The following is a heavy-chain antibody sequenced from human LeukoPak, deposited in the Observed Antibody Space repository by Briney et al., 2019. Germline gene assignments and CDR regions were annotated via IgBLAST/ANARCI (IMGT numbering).Heavy chain of an antibody. CDR1: GYTFTGYY. CDR3: ARDEPMIVGIDY. CDR2: INPNSGGT. D-gene: IGHD3-22*01. V-gene: IGHV1-2*02. Sequence: ASVKVSCKASGYTFTGYYMHWVRQAPGQGLEWMGWINPNSGGTNYAQKFQGRVTMTRDTSISTAYMELSRLRSDDTAVYYCARDEPMIVGIDYWGQGTLVTVSS. J-gene: IGHJ4*02.